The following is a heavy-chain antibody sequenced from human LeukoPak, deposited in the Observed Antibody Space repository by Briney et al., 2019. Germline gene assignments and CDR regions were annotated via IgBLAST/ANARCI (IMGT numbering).Heavy chain of an antibody. D-gene: IGHD2-15*01. Sequence: TGGSLRLSCAASGFTFRNYAMHWVRQAPGKGLEYVSAITWNGGSTYYADSVKGRFTISRDNSKNTLYLQMGSLSAEDMAVYYCAREGYCSGGTCYVDYWGQGTLVTVSS. CDR2: ITWNGGST. J-gene: IGHJ4*02. CDR3: AREGYCSGGTCYVDY. V-gene: IGHV3-64*02. CDR1: GFTFRNYA.